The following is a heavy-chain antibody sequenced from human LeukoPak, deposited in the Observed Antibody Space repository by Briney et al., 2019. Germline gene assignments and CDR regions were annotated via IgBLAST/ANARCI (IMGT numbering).Heavy chain of an antibody. D-gene: IGHD3-3*01. V-gene: IGHV3-30*03. CDR3: ARDGMYYDFWSGPTDY. Sequence: GGSLRLSCAASGFTFSSYSMNWVRQAPGKGLEWVAVISYDGSNKYYADSVKGRFTISRDNSKNTLYLQMNSLRAEDTAVYYCARDGMYYDFWSGPTDYWGQGTLVTVSS. J-gene: IGHJ4*02. CDR1: GFTFSSYS. CDR2: ISYDGSNK.